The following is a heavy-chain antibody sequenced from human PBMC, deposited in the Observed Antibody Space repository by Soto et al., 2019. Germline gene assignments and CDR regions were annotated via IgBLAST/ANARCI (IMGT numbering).Heavy chain of an antibody. Sequence: ASVKVSCKASGYTFTSYDINWVRQATGQGLEWMGWMNPNSGNTGYAQKFQGRVTMTRNTSISTAYMELSSLRSEDTAVYYCARGNDIVVVVAATPDEYYFDYWGQGTLVTVSS. CDR2: MNPNSGNT. V-gene: IGHV1-8*01. CDR1: GYTFTSYD. CDR3: ARGNDIVVVVAATPDEYYFDY. D-gene: IGHD2-15*01. J-gene: IGHJ4*02.